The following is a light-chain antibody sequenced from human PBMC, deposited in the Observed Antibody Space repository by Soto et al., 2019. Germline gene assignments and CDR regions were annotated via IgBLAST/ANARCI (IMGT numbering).Light chain of an antibody. V-gene: IGKV3-20*01. Sequence: EMVLTQSPGALSLSPGERATLSCRASQSINSNFLAWYQQKPGQAPRLLIYVASSRASGTPDRFSGSGSGTDFTLTISRLEPEDFAVYYCQQYDTAPFTFGPGTKVDIK. J-gene: IGKJ3*01. CDR2: VAS. CDR1: QSINSNF. CDR3: QQYDTAPFT.